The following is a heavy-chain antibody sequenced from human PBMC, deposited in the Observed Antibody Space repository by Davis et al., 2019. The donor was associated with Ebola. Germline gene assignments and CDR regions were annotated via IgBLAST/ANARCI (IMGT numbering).Heavy chain of an antibody. CDR1: GFTFSGSA. CDR3: TRLIDFWI. J-gene: IGHJ4*02. Sequence: GESLKISCAASGFTFSGSAMHWVRQASGKGLEWVGRIRSKANSYATAYAASVNGRFTISRDDSKNTAYLQMNSLKTEDTAVYYCTRLIDFWIWGQGTLVTVSS. CDR2: IRSKANSYAT. D-gene: IGHD3-3*01. V-gene: IGHV3-73*01.